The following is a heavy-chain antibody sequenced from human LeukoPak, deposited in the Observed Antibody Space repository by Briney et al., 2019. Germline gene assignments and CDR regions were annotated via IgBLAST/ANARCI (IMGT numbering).Heavy chain of an antibody. Sequence: PGGSLRLSCAASGFTFSSYAMSWVRQAPGKGLEWVSAISGSGGSTYYADSVKGRFTISRDNSKNTLYLQMNRLRAEDTAVYYCAKGYLGSWYYFDYWGQGTLVTVSS. CDR3: AKGYLGSWYYFDY. D-gene: IGHD6-13*01. V-gene: IGHV3-23*01. CDR2: ISGSGGST. J-gene: IGHJ4*02. CDR1: GFTFSSYA.